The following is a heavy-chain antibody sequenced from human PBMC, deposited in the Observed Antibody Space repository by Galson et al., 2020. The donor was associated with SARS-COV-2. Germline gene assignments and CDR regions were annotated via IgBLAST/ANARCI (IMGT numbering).Heavy chain of an antibody. D-gene: IGHD5-12*01. Sequence: SETLSLTCTVSGGSISSGSYYWSWIRQPAGKGLEWIGRIYTSGSPNYNPSLKSRVTISVDTSKNQFSLKLSSVTAADTAVYYCARESPGRIRMATIMGNWFDPWGQGTLVTVSS. V-gene: IGHV4-61*02. CDR3: ARESPGRIRMATIMGNWFDP. J-gene: IGHJ5*02. CDR2: IYTSGSP. CDR1: GGSISSGSYY.